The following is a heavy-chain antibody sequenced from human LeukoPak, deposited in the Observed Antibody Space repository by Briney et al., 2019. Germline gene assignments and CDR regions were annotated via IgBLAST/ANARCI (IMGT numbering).Heavy chain of an antibody. CDR1: GFTFSDYS. Sequence: GGSLRLSCEASGFTFSDYSLNWVRQAPGKGLEWVSAISGSGGSTYYADSVKGRFTISRDNSKNTLYLQMNSLRAEDTAVYYCAKENYDLDTGYFDLWGRSTLVTVSS. V-gene: IGHV3-23*01. CDR2: ISGSGGST. D-gene: IGHD5-18*01. CDR3: AKENYDLDTGYFDL. J-gene: IGHJ2*01.